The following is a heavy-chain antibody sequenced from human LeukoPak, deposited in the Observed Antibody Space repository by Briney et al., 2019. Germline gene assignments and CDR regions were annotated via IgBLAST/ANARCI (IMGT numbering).Heavy chain of an antibody. CDR2: ISSSSSYI. CDR3: ARDRHIAAAGYYFDY. CDR1: GFTFSDYS. J-gene: IGHJ4*02. V-gene: IGHV3-21*01. D-gene: IGHD6-25*01. Sequence: GGSLRLSCAASGFTFSDYSMNWVRQAPGKGLEWVSSISSSSSYIYYADSVKGRFTISRDNAENSLYLQMSSLRAEDTAVYYCARDRHIAAAGYYFDYWGQGTLVTVSS.